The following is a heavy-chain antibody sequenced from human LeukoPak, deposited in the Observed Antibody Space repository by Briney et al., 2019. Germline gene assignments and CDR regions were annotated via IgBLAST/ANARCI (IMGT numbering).Heavy chain of an antibody. CDR1: RFTFSDYA. V-gene: IGHV3-30*18. J-gene: IGHJ4*02. Sequence: GGSLRLSCAASRFTFSDYAMHWVRQAPGRGLEWVAIISYDGSNEYYADSVKGRFTISRDNSKNTLYLQMNSLRAEDTAVYYCAKDRRAGSYDYWGQGTLVTVSS. CDR3: AKDRRAGSYDY. CDR2: ISYDGSNE. D-gene: IGHD3-10*01.